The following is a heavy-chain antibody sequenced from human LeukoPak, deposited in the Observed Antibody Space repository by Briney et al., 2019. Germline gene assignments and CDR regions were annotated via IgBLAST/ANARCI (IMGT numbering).Heavy chain of an antibody. J-gene: IGHJ4*02. D-gene: IGHD1-26*01. V-gene: IGHV3-30-3*01. Sequence: PGGSLRLSCAASGFTFSSYAMHWVRQAPGKGLEWVAVISYDGSNKYYADSVKGRFTISRDNSKNTLYLQMNSLGAEDTAVYYCARDHSGSPPSHFDYWGQGTLVTVSS. CDR1: GFTFSSYA. CDR2: ISYDGSNK. CDR3: ARDHSGSPPSHFDY.